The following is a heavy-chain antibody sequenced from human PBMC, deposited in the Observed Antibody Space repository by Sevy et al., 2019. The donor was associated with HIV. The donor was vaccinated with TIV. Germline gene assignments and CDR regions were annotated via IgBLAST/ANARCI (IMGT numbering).Heavy chain of an antibody. J-gene: IGHJ6*03. CDR3: AAVVFTFGGYPYEYHHFMDV. CDR2: ISYDGRSK. Sequence: GGSLRLSCTASGFTFSSYDIHWVRQAPGKGLEWVAGISYDGRSKHYADSVKGRFTISRDNAKSTLYLQMDSLRVEDTAVFYWAAVVFTFGGYPYEYHHFMDVWGKGTTVTVSS. V-gene: IGHV3-30*03. CDR1: GFTFSSYD. D-gene: IGHD3-16*01.